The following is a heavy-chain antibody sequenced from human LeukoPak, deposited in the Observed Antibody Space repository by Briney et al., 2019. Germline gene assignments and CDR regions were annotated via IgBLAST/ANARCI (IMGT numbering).Heavy chain of an antibody. Sequence: GGSLILACAASGFSFSDYPMTWVRQAPGRGREWFAAMLSPGDKHYADYVKGRFTISRDNSNNTLYLQLDSLRAEDTAVYYCAKRLYSSGWSAFDIWGQGTMVTVSS. CDR2: MLSPGDK. V-gene: IGHV3-23*01. J-gene: IGHJ3*02. CDR1: GFSFSDYP. D-gene: IGHD6-19*01. CDR3: AKRLYSSGWSAFDI.